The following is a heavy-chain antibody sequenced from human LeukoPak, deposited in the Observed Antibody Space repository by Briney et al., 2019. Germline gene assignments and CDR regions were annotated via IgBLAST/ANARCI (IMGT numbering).Heavy chain of an antibody. V-gene: IGHV4-59*01. J-gene: IGHJ5*02. CDR2: IYYSGST. CDR1: GGSISSYY. CDR3: ARGTNWFDP. Sequence: SETLSLTCTVSGGSISSYYWSWIRQPPGKGLEWIGYIYYSGSTNYNPSLRSRVTISVDTSKNQFSLKLSSVTAADTAVYYCARGTNWFDPWGQGTLVTVSS. D-gene: IGHD3-10*01.